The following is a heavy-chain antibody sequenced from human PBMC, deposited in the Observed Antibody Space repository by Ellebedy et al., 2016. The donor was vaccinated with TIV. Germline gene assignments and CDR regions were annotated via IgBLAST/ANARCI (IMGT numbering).Heavy chain of an antibody. J-gene: IGHJ4*02. CDR3: AKDEGDY. CDR2: ITTDGSFR. CDR1: GFNFRGEY. V-gene: IGHV3-74*01. Sequence: GGSLRLSXVASGFNFRGEYMHWVRQAPGKGPEWVSLITTDGSFRSYADSVKGRFTISRDDAKSTLYLQMSGLRAEDTGVYYCAKDEGDYWGQGTLVTVSS.